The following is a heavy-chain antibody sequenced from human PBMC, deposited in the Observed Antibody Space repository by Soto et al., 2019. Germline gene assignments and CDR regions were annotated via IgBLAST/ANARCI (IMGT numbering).Heavy chain of an antibody. CDR1: GFTLSGYA. D-gene: IGHD6-6*01. J-gene: IGHJ6*03. V-gene: IGHV3-64*01. Sequence: GGSLRLSCAASGFTLSGYAMDWVRQAPGKGLEYVSGISSNGVSTYYANSVQGRFTISRDNSKNTVYLQMGSLRPEDMAVYYCARRARPDFYYMDVWGKGTTVTVSS. CDR2: ISSNGVST. CDR3: ARRARPDFYYMDV.